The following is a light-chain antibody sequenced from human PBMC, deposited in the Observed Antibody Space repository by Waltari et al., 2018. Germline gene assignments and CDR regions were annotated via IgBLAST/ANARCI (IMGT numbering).Light chain of an antibody. CDR2: GVS. CDR3: SSYTTSSTSWV. CDR1: SSDVGGYNY. Sequence: QFALTQPASVSGSPGQSITISCTGTSSDVGGYNYVSWYQPHPGKAPKLMIYGVSNRPSGVSNRFSGSKSGNTASRTISGLLAEDEADYYCSSYTTSSTSWVVGGGTKLTVL. J-gene: IGLJ3*02. V-gene: IGLV2-14*01.